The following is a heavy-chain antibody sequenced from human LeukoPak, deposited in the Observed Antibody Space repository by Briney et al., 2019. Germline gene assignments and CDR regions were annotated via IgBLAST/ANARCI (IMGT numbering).Heavy chain of an antibody. CDR3: AKESGRPSY. V-gene: IGHV3-23*01. Sequence: GGSLRLSCVASGITFSGYAMSWVRQAPGKGLEWVSGISGSGGRAYYADSVKGRFTISRDNSKNTLYLQMNSLRAEDTAVYYCAKESGRPSYWGQGTLVTVSS. CDR1: GITFSGYA. J-gene: IGHJ4*02. CDR2: ISGSGGRA.